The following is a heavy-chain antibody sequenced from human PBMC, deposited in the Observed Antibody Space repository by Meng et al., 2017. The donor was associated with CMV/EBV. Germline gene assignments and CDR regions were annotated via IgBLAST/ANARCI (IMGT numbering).Heavy chain of an antibody. CDR3: AREDAFDI. CDR1: SYTFTGYY. V-gene: IGHV1-2*02. CDR2: INPNSGGT. J-gene: IGHJ3*02. Sequence: ASVKVSSKASSYTFTGYYMHRVRQAPGQGLEWMGWINPNSGGTNYAEKLQGGVTMTRDTSISTAYMELSRLRSDDTAVYYCAREDAFDIWGQGTMVTVSS.